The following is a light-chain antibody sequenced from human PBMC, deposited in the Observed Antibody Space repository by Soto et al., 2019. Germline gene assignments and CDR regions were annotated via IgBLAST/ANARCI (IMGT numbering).Light chain of an antibody. Sequence: QSVLTQPASVSGSPGQSITISCTGTSSDVGGYNYVSWYQQHPGKAPKLMIYDVSNRPSGVSNRFSGSKSGNTASLTISGLQAEDEADYYCSSYTSSSPYMVFGGGTQLTVL. CDR3: SSYTSSSPYMV. CDR1: SSDVGGYNY. J-gene: IGLJ2*01. V-gene: IGLV2-14*01. CDR2: DVS.